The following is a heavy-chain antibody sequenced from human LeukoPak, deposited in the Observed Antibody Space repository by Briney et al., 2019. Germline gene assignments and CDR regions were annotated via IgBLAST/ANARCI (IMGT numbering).Heavy chain of an antibody. CDR1: GGTFSSYA. V-gene: IGHV1-69*04. CDR3: AREGIAAAGEISFDY. CDR2: IISILGIA. Sequence: VASVKVSCKASGGTFSSYAISWVRQAPGQGLEWMGRIISILGIANYAQKFQGRVTMTRDTSISTAYMELSRLRSDDAAVYYCAREGIAAAGEISFDYWGQGTLVTVSS. J-gene: IGHJ4*02. D-gene: IGHD6-13*01.